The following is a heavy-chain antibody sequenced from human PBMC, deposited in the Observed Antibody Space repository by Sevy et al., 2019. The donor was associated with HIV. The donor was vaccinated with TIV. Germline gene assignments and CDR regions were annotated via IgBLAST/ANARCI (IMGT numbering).Heavy chain of an antibody. CDR1: GYTFTSYG. V-gene: IGHV1-18*01. Sequence: ASVKVSCKASGYTFTSYGISWVRQAPGQGLEWMGWISAYNGNTNYAQKLQGRVTMTTDTSTGTAYMELGSLRSDDTAVYYCARDRRVYGGNSVVFWFDPWGQGTLVTVSS. D-gene: IGHD4-17*01. CDR3: ARDRRVYGGNSVVFWFDP. CDR2: ISAYNGNT. J-gene: IGHJ5*02.